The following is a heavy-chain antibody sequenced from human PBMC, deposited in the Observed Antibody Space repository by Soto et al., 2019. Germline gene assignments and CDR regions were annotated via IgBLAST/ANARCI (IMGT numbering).Heavy chain of an antibody. Sequence: GGSLRLSCAASGFTFDDYAMHWVRQAPGKGLEWVSGISWNSGSIGYADSVKGRFTISRDNAKNSLYLQMNSLRAEDTALYYCAKDEVQGYSGYDHYYYYYMDVWGKGTTVTVSS. CDR3: AKDEVQGYSGYDHYYYYYMDV. CDR2: ISWNSGSI. J-gene: IGHJ6*03. D-gene: IGHD5-12*01. V-gene: IGHV3-9*01. CDR1: GFTFDDYA.